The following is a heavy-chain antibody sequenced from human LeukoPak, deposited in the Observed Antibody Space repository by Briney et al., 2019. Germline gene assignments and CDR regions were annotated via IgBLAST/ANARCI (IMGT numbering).Heavy chain of an antibody. J-gene: IGHJ4*02. Sequence: PETLSLTCTVSGGSISSSSYYWGWIRQPPGKGLEWIGSIYYSGSTYYNPSLKSRVTISVDTSKNQFSLKLSSVTAADTAVYYCASPRSVGHYFDYWGQGTLVTVSS. D-gene: IGHD2-2*01. CDR3: ASPRSVGHYFDY. V-gene: IGHV4-39*01. CDR2: IYYSGST. CDR1: GGSISSSSYY.